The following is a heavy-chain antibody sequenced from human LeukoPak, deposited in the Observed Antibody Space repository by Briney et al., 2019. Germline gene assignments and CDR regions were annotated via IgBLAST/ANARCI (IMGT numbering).Heavy chain of an antibody. V-gene: IGHV4-39*07. CDR3: ARGGASSIPFDP. CDR1: GGSISSSFYY. CDR2: IYYSGST. J-gene: IGHJ5*02. D-gene: IGHD2-2*01. Sequence: SETLSLTCTVSGGSISSSFYYWGWIRQPPGKGLEWIGSIYYSGSTYYNPSLKSRVTISVDTSKNQFSLKLSSVTAAETAVYYCARGGASSIPFDPWGQGTLVTVSS.